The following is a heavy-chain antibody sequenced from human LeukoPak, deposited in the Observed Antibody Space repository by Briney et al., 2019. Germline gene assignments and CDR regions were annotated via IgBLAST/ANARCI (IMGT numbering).Heavy chain of an antibody. D-gene: IGHD6-13*01. Sequence: PGGSLRLSCAASGFIFSTSGMHWIRQAPGKGLEWVAFIQSDGGNEYYADSVKGRFTISRDNSKNTVHLQMNSLRAEDTAVYYCAKAGYSSTWHHRSPFDYWGQGTLVTVSS. J-gene: IGHJ4*02. CDR2: IQSDGGNE. V-gene: IGHV3-30*02. CDR1: GFIFSTSG. CDR3: AKAGYSSTWHHRSPFDY.